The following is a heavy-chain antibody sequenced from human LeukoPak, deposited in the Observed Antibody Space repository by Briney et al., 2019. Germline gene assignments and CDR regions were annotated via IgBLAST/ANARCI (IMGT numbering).Heavy chain of an antibody. CDR2: SYYSGST. J-gene: IGHJ4*02. D-gene: IGHD3-22*01. Sequence: SETLSLTCTVSGYSVSSGYYWGWIRQPPGKGLEWIGSSYYSGSTYNNPSLKSRVTISVDTSKNQYSLKLTSVTAADTAVYYCARASYSYDINGWVPFDYWGQGTLVTVSS. CDR1: GYSVSSGYY. V-gene: IGHV4-38-2*02. CDR3: ARASYSYDINGWVPFDY.